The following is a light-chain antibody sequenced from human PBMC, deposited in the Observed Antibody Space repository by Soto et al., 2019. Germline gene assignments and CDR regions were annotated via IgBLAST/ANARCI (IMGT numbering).Light chain of an antibody. V-gene: IGKV1-33*01. CDR1: QSISNH. Sequence: DIQMTQSPSSLSASVGDRVTITCRASQSISNHLNWYQQKPGKAPRLLIYDASNLETGVPSRFSGSGSGTDFTVTISSLQPEDIATYYCQQYDSFPITFGQGTRLEIK. CDR3: QQYDSFPIT. CDR2: DAS. J-gene: IGKJ5*01.